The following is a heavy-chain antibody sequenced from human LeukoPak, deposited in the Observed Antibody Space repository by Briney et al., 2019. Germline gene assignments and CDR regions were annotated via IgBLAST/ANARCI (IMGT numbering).Heavy chain of an antibody. CDR2: IYYSGST. V-gene: IGHV4-39*01. CDR3: ARQLGYYYDSSGYYLTGYFDY. CDR1: GCSISSSSYY. D-gene: IGHD3-22*01. J-gene: IGHJ4*02. Sequence: SETLSLTCTVSGCSISSSSYYWGWIRQPPGKGLEWIGSIYYSGSTYYNPSLKSRVTISVDTSKNQFSLKLSSVTAADTAVYYCARQLGYYYDSSGYYLTGYFDYWGQGTLVTVSS.